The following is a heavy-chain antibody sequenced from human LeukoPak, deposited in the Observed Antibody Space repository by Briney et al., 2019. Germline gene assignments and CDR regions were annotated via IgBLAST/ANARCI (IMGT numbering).Heavy chain of an antibody. Sequence: PGGSLRLSCAASGFTFSSYAMHWVRQAPGKGLEWVAVISYDGSNKYYADSVKGRFTISRDNSKNTLYLQMNSLRAEDTAVYYCARDRYYGSGSNYNGAKFDYWGQGTLVTVSS. V-gene: IGHV3-30-3*01. D-gene: IGHD3-10*01. J-gene: IGHJ4*02. CDR1: GFTFSSYA. CDR2: ISYDGSNK. CDR3: ARDRYYGSGSNYNGAKFDY.